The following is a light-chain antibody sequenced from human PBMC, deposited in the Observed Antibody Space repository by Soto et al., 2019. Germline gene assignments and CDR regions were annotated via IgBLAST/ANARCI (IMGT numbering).Light chain of an antibody. CDR3: VLYMGSGAYS. CDR1: SAPISTTYY. Sequence: QTVVIQESSLSVSPGGTVTLTCGLRSAPISTTYYPAWYQQTPGQAPRTLIYSTNTRSSGVPDRFSGSIRGNKAALTITGAQAEDEAEYHCVLYMGSGAYSFGPGTKVTVL. CDR2: STN. J-gene: IGLJ1*01. V-gene: IGLV8-61*01.